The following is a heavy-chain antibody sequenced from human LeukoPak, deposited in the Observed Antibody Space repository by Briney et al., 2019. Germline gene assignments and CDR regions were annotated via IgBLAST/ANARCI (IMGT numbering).Heavy chain of an antibody. Sequence: ASVKVSCKASGGTFSSYAISWVRQAPGQGLEWMGGIIPIFGTANYAQKFQGRVTITADKSTSTAYMELSSLRSEETAVYYCAQVLGYAFDIWGQGTMVTVSS. CDR2: IIPIFGTA. D-gene: IGHD2-15*01. CDR3: AQVLGYAFDI. J-gene: IGHJ3*02. V-gene: IGHV1-69*06. CDR1: GGTFSSYA.